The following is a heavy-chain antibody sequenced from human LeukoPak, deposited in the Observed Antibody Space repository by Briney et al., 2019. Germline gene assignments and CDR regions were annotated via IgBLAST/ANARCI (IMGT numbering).Heavy chain of an antibody. Sequence: SETLSLTCTVSGGSISSSSYYWGWIRQPPGKGLEWIGSIYYSGSTYYNPSVKSRVTISVDTSKNQFSLKLSSVTAADTAVYYCARGRRDGYTLYYMDVWAKGTTVTISS. CDR2: IYYSGST. CDR1: GGSISSSSYY. D-gene: IGHD5-24*01. V-gene: IGHV4-39*01. J-gene: IGHJ6*03. CDR3: ARGRRDGYTLYYMDV.